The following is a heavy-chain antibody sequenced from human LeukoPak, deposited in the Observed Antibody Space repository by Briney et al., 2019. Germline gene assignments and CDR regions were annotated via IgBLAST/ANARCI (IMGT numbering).Heavy chain of an antibody. CDR2: VYYSGST. CDR1: GGSISSYH. J-gene: IGHJ4*02. V-gene: IGHV4-59*12. CDR3: ARPQYSSGWSSFND. Sequence: SETLSLTCTVSGGSISSYHWTWIRQPPGKGLEWIGYVYYSGSTNYNPSLKSRLTISVDTSKNQFSLKLSSVTAADTAVYYCARPQYSSGWSSFNDWGQGTLVTVSS. D-gene: IGHD6-19*01.